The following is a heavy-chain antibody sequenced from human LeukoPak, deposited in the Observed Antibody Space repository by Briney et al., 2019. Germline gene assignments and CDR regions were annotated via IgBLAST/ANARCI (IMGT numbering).Heavy chain of an antibody. CDR3: ARGRGVVTATTYYFDY. CDR2: IYYSGSI. Sequence: SETLSLTCTVSGGSISSGGYYWSWIRQHPGKGLEWIGYIYYSGSIYYNPSLKSRVIISVDTSKNQFSLKLSSVTAADTAVYYCARGRGVVTATTYYFDYWGQGTLVTVSS. CDR1: GGSISSGGYY. V-gene: IGHV4-31*03. J-gene: IGHJ4*02. D-gene: IGHD2-21*02.